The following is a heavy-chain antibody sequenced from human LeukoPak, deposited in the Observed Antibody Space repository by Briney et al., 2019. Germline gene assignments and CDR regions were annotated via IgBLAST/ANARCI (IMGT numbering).Heavy chain of an antibody. V-gene: IGHV4-39*01. CDR3: ARQPSPRRANWFDP. Sequence: PSETLSLTCTVSGGSISSSSYYWGWIRQPPGKGLEWIGSIYYSGSTNYNPSLKSRVTISVDTSKNQFSLKLSSVTAADTAVYYCARQPSPRRANWFDPWGQGTLVTVSS. D-gene: IGHD6-6*01. J-gene: IGHJ5*02. CDR1: GGSISSSSYY. CDR2: IYYSGST.